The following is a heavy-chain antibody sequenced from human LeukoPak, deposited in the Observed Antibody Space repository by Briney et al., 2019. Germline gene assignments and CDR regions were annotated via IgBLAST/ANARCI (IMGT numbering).Heavy chain of an antibody. V-gene: IGHV3-30-3*01. J-gene: IGHJ5*02. D-gene: IGHD1-14*01. CDR1: GFTFSSYA. Sequence: GGSLRLSCAASGFTFSSYAMHWVRQAPGKGLEWVAVISYDGSNKYYADSVKGRFTISRDNSKNTLYLQMNSLRAEDTAVHYCARAPRGLTLAGTTSATFDPWGQGTLVTVSS. CDR3: ARAPRGLTLAGTTSATFDP. CDR2: ISYDGSNK.